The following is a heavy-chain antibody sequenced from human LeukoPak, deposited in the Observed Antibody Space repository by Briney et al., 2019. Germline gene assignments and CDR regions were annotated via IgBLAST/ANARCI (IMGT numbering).Heavy chain of an antibody. J-gene: IGHJ4*02. CDR1: GFTFSSYW. CDR3: ARDMYDSSGYYYRDFDY. V-gene: IGHV3-7*01. CDR2: IKQDGSEK. Sequence: GGSLRLSCVASGFTFSSYWMGWVRQAPGKGLEWVANIKQDGSEKYYVDSVKGRFTISRDNAKNSLYLQMNSLRAEDTAVYYCARDMYDSSGYYYRDFDYWGQGTLVTVSS. D-gene: IGHD3-22*01.